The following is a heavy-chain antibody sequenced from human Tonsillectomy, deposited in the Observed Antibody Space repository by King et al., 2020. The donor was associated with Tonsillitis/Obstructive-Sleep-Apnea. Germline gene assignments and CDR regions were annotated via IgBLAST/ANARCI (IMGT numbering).Heavy chain of an antibody. Sequence: QLQESGPGLVKPSETLSLTCTVSGGSINNYYWSWIRQPPGKGLEWIGYIYNSESTSYNPSLKSRLTISLDTSKNQFSLKLSSVAAADTAVYYCARESGSYLYYWGQGFLVTVSS. J-gene: IGHJ4*02. CDR1: GGSINNYY. D-gene: IGHD1-26*01. V-gene: IGHV4-59*01. CDR2: IYNSEST. CDR3: ARESGSYLYY.